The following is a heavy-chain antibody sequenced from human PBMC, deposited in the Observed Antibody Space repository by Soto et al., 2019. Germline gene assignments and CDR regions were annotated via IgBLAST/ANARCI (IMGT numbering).Heavy chain of an antibody. Sequence: SETLSLTCTVSGGSISGYYLSWIRQPPGKGLEWIGYMYNTGSTVYNPSFKSRVTISVDTSKNPFSLKLNSVTAADTAVYYCARDLWGYCGTDCYPLDVWGQGTTVTVSS. CDR1: GGSISGYY. J-gene: IGHJ6*02. CDR3: ARDLWGYCGTDCYPLDV. CDR2: MYNTGST. V-gene: IGHV4-59*01. D-gene: IGHD2-21*02.